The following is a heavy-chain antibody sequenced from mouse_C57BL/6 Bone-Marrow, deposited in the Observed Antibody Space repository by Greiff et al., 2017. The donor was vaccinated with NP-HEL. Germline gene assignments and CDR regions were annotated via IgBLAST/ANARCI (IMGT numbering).Heavy chain of an antibody. CDR3: ARGPPYYYGSSTYFDY. D-gene: IGHD1-1*01. J-gene: IGHJ2*01. V-gene: IGHV3-6*01. Sequence: ESGPGLVKPSQSLSLTCSVTGYSITSGYYWNWIRQFPGNKLEWMGYISYDGSNNYNPSLKNRISITRDTSKNQFFLKLNSVTTEDTATYYRARGPPYYYGSSTYFDYWGQGTTLTVSS. CDR1: GYSITSGYY. CDR2: ISYDGSN.